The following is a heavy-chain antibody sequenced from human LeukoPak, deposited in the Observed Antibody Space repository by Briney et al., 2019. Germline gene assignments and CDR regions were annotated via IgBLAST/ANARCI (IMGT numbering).Heavy chain of an antibody. D-gene: IGHD3-16*02. CDR2: ISSSSSTI. CDR3: ARDGIMITFGGVIVRGGYFDY. J-gene: IGHJ4*02. V-gene: IGHV3-48*01. Sequence: GGPLRLSCAASGFTFSSYSMNWVRQAPGKGLEWVSYISSSSSTIYYADSVKGRFTISRDNSKNTLYLQMNSLRAEDTAVYYCARDGIMITFGGVIVRGGYFDYWGQGTLVTVSS. CDR1: GFTFSSYS.